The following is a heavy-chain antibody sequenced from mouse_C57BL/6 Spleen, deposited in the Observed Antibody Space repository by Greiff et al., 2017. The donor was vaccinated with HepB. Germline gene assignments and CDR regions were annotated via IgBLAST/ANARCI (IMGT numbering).Heavy chain of an antibody. D-gene: IGHD2-1*01. J-gene: IGHJ4*01. CDR2: ISSGGDYI. CDR3: TRGIYGNYYYAMDY. CDR1: GFTFSSYA. V-gene: IGHV5-9-1*02. Sequence: EVKLVESGEGLVKPGGSLKLSCAASGFTFSSYAMSWVRQTPEKRLEWVAYISSGGDYIYYADTVKGRFTISRDNARNTLYLQMSSLKSEDTAMYYCTRGIYGNYYYAMDYWGQGTSVTVSS.